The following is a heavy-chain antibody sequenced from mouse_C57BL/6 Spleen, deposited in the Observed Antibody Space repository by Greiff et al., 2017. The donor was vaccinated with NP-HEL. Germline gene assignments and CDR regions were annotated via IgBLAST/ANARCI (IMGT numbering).Heavy chain of an antibody. CDR2: IYPGSGST. CDR1: GYTFTSYW. J-gene: IGHJ2*01. Sequence: VQLPQSGAELVKPGASVKMSCKASGYTFTSYWITWVKQRPGQGLEWIGDIYPGSGSTNYNEKFKSKATLTVDTSSSTAYMQLSSLTSEDSAVYYCARGNYGSSYDYWGQGTTLTVSS. CDR3: ARGNYGSSYDY. D-gene: IGHD1-1*01. V-gene: IGHV1-55*01.